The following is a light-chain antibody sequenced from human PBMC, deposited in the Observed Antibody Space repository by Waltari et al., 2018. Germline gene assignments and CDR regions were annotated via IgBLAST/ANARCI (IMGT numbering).Light chain of an antibody. V-gene: IGLV1-44*01. CDR3: AAWDYSLNGWV. CDR2: SNN. Sequence: QSVLTQPPSASGTPGQRVTISCSGSSSNIGSNPVNWYQQPPGPAPKLRIYSNNPRPSGVPDRFSGSKSGTSASLAISGLQSEDEADYYCAAWDYSLNGWVFGGGTKLTVL. J-gene: IGLJ3*02. CDR1: SSNIGSNP.